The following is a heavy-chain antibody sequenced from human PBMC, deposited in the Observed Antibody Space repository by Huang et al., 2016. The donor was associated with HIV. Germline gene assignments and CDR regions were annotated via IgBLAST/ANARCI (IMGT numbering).Heavy chain of an antibody. J-gene: IGHJ4*02. CDR2: IRWNSGSI. V-gene: IGHV3-9*01. Sequence: EVQLVESGGGLVQPGRSLRLSCAASGFTFDDYAMHWVRQAPGKGLEGVSGIRWNSGSIGYADSVKGRFTISRDNAKNSLYLQMNSLRAEDTALYYCARRGVMVRGAHFDYWGLGTLVTVSS. CDR1: GFTFDDYA. CDR3: ARRGVMVRGAHFDY. D-gene: IGHD3-10*01.